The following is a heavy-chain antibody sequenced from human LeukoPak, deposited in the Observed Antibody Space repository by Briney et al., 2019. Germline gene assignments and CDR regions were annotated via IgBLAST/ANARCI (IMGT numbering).Heavy chain of an antibody. CDR2: ISSSSSYI. CDR1: GFTFSSYS. CDR3: ARGLDNNYVWGSYRLYYFDY. V-gene: IGHV3-21*01. J-gene: IGHJ4*02. Sequence: GGSLRLSCAASGFTFSSYSMNWVRQAPGKGLEWVSSISSSSSYIYYADSVKGRFTISRDNAKNSLYVQMNSLRAEDTAVYYCARGLDNNYVWGSYRLYYFDYWGQGTLVTVSS. D-gene: IGHD3-16*02.